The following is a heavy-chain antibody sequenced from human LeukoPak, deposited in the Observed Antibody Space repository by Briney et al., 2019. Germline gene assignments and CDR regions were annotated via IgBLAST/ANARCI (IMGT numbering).Heavy chain of an antibody. Sequence: PSQTLSLTRTVSGVALSSDYRSGLPEPPGKGLEWSGYIYYSGSTNYNPSLKSRVTISVDTSKNQFSLKLSSVTAADTAVYYCARLLSPSGGSWFDPWGQGTLVTVSS. CDR1: GVALSSDY. CDR2: IYYSGST. V-gene: IGHV4-59*08. CDR3: ARLLSPSGGSWFDP. D-gene: IGHD1-26*01. J-gene: IGHJ5*02.